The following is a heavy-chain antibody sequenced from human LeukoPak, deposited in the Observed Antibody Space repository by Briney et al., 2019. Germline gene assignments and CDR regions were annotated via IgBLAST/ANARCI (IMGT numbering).Heavy chain of an antibody. Sequence: PSETLSLTCTVSGGSISSRSYYWGWIRQPPGKGLEWIGSIYYSGSTYYNPSLKSRVSMSVDTSKKQFSLKLSSVTAADTAVYYCPEDRSYVDVWGKGTTVTVSS. CDR3: PEDRSYVDV. V-gene: IGHV4-39*07. CDR2: IYYSGST. J-gene: IGHJ6*03. CDR1: GGSISSRSYY.